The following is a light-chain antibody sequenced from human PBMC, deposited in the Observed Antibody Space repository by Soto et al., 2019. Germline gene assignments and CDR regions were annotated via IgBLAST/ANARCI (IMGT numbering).Light chain of an antibody. J-gene: IGLJ3*02. CDR3: ATWDSSLGSVV. CDR1: SSNIGSNY. V-gene: IGLV1-51*01. Sequence: QSVLTQSPSASGTPGQRVTISCSGSSSNIGSNYVYWYQQLPGTAPKFLIYGNNKRPSGIPDRFSGSKSGTSATLGITGLQTEDEADYYCATWDSSLGSVVFGGGTKLTVL. CDR2: GNN.